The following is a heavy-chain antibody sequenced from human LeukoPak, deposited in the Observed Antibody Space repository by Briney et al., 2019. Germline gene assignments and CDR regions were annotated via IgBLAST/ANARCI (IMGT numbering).Heavy chain of an antibody. V-gene: IGHV3-23*01. CDR3: AKGDDILTGYYLGWFDY. J-gene: IGHJ4*02. CDR2: ITNNGGGT. Sequence: PGGSLRLSCATSGFAFSDYAMTWVRQAPGKGLAWVSVITNNGGGTYYADSVKGRFTISRDNSKNTLYLQMNSLRAEDTAVYYCAKGDDILTGYYLGWFDYWGQGTLVTVSS. CDR1: GFAFSDYA. D-gene: IGHD3-9*01.